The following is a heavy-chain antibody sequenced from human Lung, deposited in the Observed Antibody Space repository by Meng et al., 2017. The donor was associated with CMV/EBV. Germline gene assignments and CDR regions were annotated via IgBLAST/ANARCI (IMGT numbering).Heavy chain of an antibody. CDR2: IIPILGIA. J-gene: IGHJ4*02. D-gene: IGHD3-3*01. CDR3: ARDDRNYDFWSGYSNLGYFDY. V-gene: IGHV1-69*10. Sequence: SVXVSXXASGGTFSSYAISWVRQAPGQGLEWMGGIIPILGIANYAQKFQGRVTITADKSTSTAYMELSSLRSEDTAVYYCARDDRNYDFWSGYSNLGYFDYWGQGTLVXVSS. CDR1: GGTFSSYA.